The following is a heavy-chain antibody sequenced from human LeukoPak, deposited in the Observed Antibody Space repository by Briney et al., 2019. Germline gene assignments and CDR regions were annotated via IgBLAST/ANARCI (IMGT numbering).Heavy chain of an antibody. CDR1: GFTFSSYA. V-gene: IGHV3-23*01. CDR2: ISGSGGST. D-gene: IGHD2-21*01. Sequence: GGSLRLSCAASGFTFSSYAMSWVRQAPGKGLEWVSAISGSGGSTYYADSVKGRFTISRDNSKNTLYLQMNSLRAEDTAVYYCARSFKFVVETDGMDVWGQGTTVTVSS. CDR3: ARSFKFVVETDGMDV. J-gene: IGHJ6*02.